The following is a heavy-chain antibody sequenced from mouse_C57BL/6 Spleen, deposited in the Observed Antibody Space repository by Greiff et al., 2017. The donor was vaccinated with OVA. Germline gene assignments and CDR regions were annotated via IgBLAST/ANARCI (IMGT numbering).Heavy chain of an antibody. Sequence: GGGLVQPKGSLKLSCAASGFSFNTYAMNWVRQAPGKGLEWVARIRSKSNNYATYYADSVKDRFTISRDDSESMLYLQMNNLKTEDTAMYYCVRHAITTVVATDAMDYWGQGTSVTVSS. J-gene: IGHJ4*01. CDR2: IRSKSNNYAT. V-gene: IGHV10-1*01. D-gene: IGHD1-1*01. CDR3: VRHAITTVVATDAMDY. CDR1: GFSFNTYA.